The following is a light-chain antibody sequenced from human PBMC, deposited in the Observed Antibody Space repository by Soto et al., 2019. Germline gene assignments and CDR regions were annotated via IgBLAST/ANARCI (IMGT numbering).Light chain of an antibody. CDR1: RSVSSC. V-gene: IGKV3-15*01. CDR3: QQYDNWWT. Sequence: EIAMTQSPATLFVCPGERATLSWRHIRSVSSCLAGYQQTPVQAPWVLSFAASTRAPGIPDRCSGSASGTEYTLTNSSLHSEDFAAYYCQQYDNWWTFGQGTKGDIK. CDR2: AAS. J-gene: IGKJ1*01.